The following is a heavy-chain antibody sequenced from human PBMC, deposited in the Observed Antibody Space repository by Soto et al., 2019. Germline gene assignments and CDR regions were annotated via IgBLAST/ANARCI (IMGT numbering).Heavy chain of an antibody. CDR2: INQDGSEK. CDR3: SRSLDS. V-gene: IGHV3-7*01. CDR1: GFTFSTYW. Sequence: GSLRLSCAASGFTFSTYWMDWVRQTPGKGLEWVANINQDGSEKNYVDSVKGRFTITRDNAQNTLYLQMNSLTAEDSAIYYCSRSLDSWGQGTLVPVSS. J-gene: IGHJ4*02.